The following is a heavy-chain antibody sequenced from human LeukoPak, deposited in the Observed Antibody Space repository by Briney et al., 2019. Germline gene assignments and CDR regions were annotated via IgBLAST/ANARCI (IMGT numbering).Heavy chain of an antibody. D-gene: IGHD5-18*01. Sequence: SETLSLTCTVSGYSISSGYYWSWIRQPPGKGLEWIGYIYYSGSTNYNPSLKSRVTISVDTSKNQFSLKLSSVTAADTAVYYCASIPRIQLWYYFDYWGQGTLVTVSS. V-gene: IGHV4-61*01. CDR2: IYYSGST. CDR1: GYSISSGYY. J-gene: IGHJ4*02. CDR3: ASIPRIQLWYYFDY.